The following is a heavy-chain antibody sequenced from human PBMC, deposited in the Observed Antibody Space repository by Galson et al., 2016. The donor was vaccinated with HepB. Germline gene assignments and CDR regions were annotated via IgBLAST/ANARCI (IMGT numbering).Heavy chain of an antibody. CDR3: ASGPHWNLAY. Sequence: SLRLSCAISGFTFNDYDMHWVRQGTGESLEWVATMGPFGDKHYPGSVKGRFTVPRESAENSLYLQMDSLRAGDSGVYYCASGPHWNLAYWGRGTLVTVSS. J-gene: IGHJ4*02. D-gene: IGHD1-1*01. CDR1: GFTFNDYD. V-gene: IGHV3-13*01. CDR2: MGPFGDK.